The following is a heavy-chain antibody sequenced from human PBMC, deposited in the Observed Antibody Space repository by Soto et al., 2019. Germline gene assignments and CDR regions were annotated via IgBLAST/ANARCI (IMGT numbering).Heavy chain of an antibody. D-gene: IGHD2-15*01. V-gene: IGHV3-33*01. Sequence: QVQLVESGVAVVQPGESLRLSCAASGFTFSSHGMHWVRQAPGKGLEWVAIVWSDGSIKYYADSVKGRFTISRDNSKSTLYLQMDSLRDEDTAVYYCAREGKFCSGATCASHFDYWGQGTLVTVSS. J-gene: IGHJ4*02. CDR3: AREGKFCSGATCASHFDY. CDR2: VWSDGSIK. CDR1: GFTFSSHG.